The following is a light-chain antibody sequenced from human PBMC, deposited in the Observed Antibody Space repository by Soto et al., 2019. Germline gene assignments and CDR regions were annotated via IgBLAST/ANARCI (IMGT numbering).Light chain of an antibody. Sequence: DIVMTQSPLSLPVTPGEPASISCRSSQSLLHSTGYNFLDWYLQKPGHSPQLLFHLGSNRASGVPDRFSGSGSGTDFTLKISRVEAEDVGVYYCMQALQTAWTFGQGTKVEIK. CDR2: LGS. J-gene: IGKJ1*01. CDR1: QSLLHSTGYNF. CDR3: MQALQTAWT. V-gene: IGKV2-28*01.